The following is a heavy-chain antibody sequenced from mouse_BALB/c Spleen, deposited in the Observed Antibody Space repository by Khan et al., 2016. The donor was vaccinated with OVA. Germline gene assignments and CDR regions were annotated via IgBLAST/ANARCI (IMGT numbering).Heavy chain of an antibody. J-gene: IGHJ3*01. V-gene: IGHV5-6*01. D-gene: IGHD4-1*01. CDR1: GFTFSSYS. CDR3: ASHLTGSIAY. Sequence: EVQLVESGGDLVKPGGSLTLSCAASGFTFSSYSMSWVRQTPDKRLEWVASISSGGDYTYYPDIVKGRFTISRDNAKNTLYLEMSSLKSEDTAMYYCASHLTGSIAYWGQGTLVTVSA. CDR2: ISSGGDYT.